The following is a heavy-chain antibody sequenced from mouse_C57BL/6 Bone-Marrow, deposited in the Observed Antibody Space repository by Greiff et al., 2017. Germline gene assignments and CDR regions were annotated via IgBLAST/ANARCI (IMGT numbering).Heavy chain of an antibody. CDR2: INPSSGYT. V-gene: IGHV1-7*01. Sequence: QVQLQQSGAELAKPGASVKLSCKASGYTFTSYWMHWVKQRPGQGLEWIGYINPSSGYTKYNQKFKDKATLTADNSSSTAYMQLSSLTYEDSAVYYCARHPYYFDYWGQGTTLTVSS. J-gene: IGHJ2*01. CDR1: GYTFTSYW. CDR3: ARHPYYFDY.